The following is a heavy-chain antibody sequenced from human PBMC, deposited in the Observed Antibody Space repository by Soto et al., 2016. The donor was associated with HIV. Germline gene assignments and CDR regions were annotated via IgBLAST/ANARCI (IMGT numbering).Heavy chain of an antibody. Sequence: QVQLVQSGAEVKKPGSSVKVSCKASGGTFSSFPISWVRQAPGQGLEWVGGIIPTFGTANYAQRFQGRVTITADESTSTAYMELSSLTSEDTAVYYCARDYYDSSGYLRNWGQGTLVTVSS. CDR2: IIPTFGTA. V-gene: IGHV1-69*12. CDR1: GGTFSSFP. J-gene: IGHJ4*02. CDR3: ARDYYDSSGYLRN. D-gene: IGHD3-22*01.